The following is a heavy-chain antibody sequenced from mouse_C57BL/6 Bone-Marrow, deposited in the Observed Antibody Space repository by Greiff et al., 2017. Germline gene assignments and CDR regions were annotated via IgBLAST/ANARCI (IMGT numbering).Heavy chain of an antibody. D-gene: IGHD1-1*01. Sequence: VKLQQPGAELVKPGASVKLSCKASGYTFTSYWMHWVKQRPGQGLEWIGMIHPNSGSTNYNEKFKSKATLTVDKSSSTAYMQLSSLTSEDSAVYYCARRIGYYYGSRGYFDVWGTGTTVTVSS. CDR2: IHPNSGST. CDR3: ARRIGYYYGSRGYFDV. CDR1: GYTFTSYW. J-gene: IGHJ1*03. V-gene: IGHV1-64*01.